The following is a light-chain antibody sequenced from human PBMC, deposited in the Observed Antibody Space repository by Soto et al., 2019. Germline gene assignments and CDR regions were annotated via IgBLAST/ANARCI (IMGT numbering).Light chain of an antibody. CDR1: QSISSY. Sequence: DIQMTQSPSSLSASVGDRVTITCRASQSISSYLNWYQQKPGKAPKLLIYAASSLQSGVPSRFSGSESGTDFTLTISSLHREDFATYSCQQSYSTPYTFGQGTKLEIK. CDR3: QQSYSTPYT. J-gene: IGKJ2*01. V-gene: IGKV1-39*01. CDR2: AAS.